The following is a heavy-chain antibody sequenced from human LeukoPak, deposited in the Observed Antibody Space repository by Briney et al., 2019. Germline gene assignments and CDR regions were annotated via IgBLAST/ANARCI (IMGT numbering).Heavy chain of an antibody. J-gene: IGHJ4*02. V-gene: IGHV3-23*01. CDR3: AKRYSGSSGLYNFDY. Sequence: GGSLRLSCAASGFTFSSYAMTWVRQPPGKGLEGVSSITGSTGCTYYADSVKGRFTISRDNSKNTLYLQMNSLRAEDTAVYYCAKRYSGSSGLYNFDYWGQGTLVTVSS. CDR2: ITGSTGCT. CDR1: GFTFSSYA. D-gene: IGHD1-26*01.